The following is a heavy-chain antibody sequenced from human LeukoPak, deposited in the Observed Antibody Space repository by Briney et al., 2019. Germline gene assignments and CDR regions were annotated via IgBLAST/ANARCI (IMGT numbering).Heavy chain of an antibody. CDR3: ARVGGDYYDSSGYYYTNDFDY. CDR1: GYTFTGYY. Sequence: GASVKVSCKASGYTFTGYYMHWVRQAPGQGLEWMGWINPNSGGTNYAQEFQGRVTMTRDTSISTAYMELSRLRSDDTAVYYCARVGGDYYDSSGYYYTNDFDYWGQGTLVTVSS. J-gene: IGHJ4*02. CDR2: INPNSGGT. D-gene: IGHD3-22*01. V-gene: IGHV1-2*02.